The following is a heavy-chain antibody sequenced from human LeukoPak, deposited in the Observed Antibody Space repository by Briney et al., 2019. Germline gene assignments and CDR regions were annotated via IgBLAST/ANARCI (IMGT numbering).Heavy chain of an antibody. CDR2: ISSSGSTI. CDR3: AGRRDGYNYDYYMDV. Sequence: PGGSLRLSCAASGFTFSDYYMSWIRQAPGKGLEWVSYISSSGSTIYYADSVKGRFTISRDNAKNSLYLQMNSLRAEDTAVYYCAGRRDGYNYDYYMDVWGKGTTVTVSS. J-gene: IGHJ6*03. D-gene: IGHD5-24*01. V-gene: IGHV3-11*04. CDR1: GFTFSDYY.